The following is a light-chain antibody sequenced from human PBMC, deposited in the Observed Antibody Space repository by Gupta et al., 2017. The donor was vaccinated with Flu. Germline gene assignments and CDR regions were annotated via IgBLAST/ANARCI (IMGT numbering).Light chain of an antibody. CDR2: VAS. V-gene: IGKV3-11*01. CDR1: QSVSSY. Sequence: PTPLSLSPGDSASLSSRANQSVSSYLAWYQQKPGQAPRLLIYVASNRATGIPARFSGSGSGTDFTLTISSLEPEDFAVYYCLQPRHWPRTFGQGTKVEIK. J-gene: IGKJ1*01. CDR3: LQPRHWPRT.